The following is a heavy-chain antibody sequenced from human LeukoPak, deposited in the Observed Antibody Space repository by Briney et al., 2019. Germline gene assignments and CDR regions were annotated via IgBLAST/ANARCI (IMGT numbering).Heavy chain of an antibody. D-gene: IGHD3-22*01. Sequence: KASETLSLTCTVSGGSISSSNSYWGWIRQPPGKGLEWIGSIYYSGSTYYNPSLKSRVTISADASKMQFSLKLSSVTAADTAVYYWARQWDYSDSSGRALNYFDFWGQGTLVTVAS. CDR1: GGSISSSNSY. V-gene: IGHV4-39*01. CDR2: IYYSGST. J-gene: IGHJ4*02. CDR3: ARQWDYSDSSGRALNYFDF.